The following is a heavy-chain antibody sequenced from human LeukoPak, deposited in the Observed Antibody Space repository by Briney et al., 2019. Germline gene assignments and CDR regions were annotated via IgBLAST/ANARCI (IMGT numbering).Heavy chain of an antibody. CDR1: GGSISSSR. CDR2: ISSSSSTI. J-gene: IGHJ4*02. D-gene: IGHD3-16*01. V-gene: IGHV3-48*02. CDR3: ASAYYDYVWGSYSPFDY. Sequence: ETLSLTCTVSGGSISSSRYYWGWIRQPPGKGLEWVSYISSSSSTIYYADSVKGRFTISRDNAKNSLYLQMNSLRDEDTAVYYCASAYYDYVWGSYSPFDYWGQGTLVTVSS.